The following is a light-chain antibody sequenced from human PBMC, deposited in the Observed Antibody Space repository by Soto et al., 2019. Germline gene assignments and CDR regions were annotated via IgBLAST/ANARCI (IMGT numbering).Light chain of an antibody. J-gene: IGKJ1*01. CDR2: GAS. CDR3: QQHNNWPPWT. Sequence: DIVMTQSPATLSVSPGERATLSCRASQSVSSNLAWYQQKPGQAPRLRMYGASTRATGIPDRFSGSGSGTEFTLTISSLQSEDFAVYYCQQHNNWPPWTFGQGTKVEIK. V-gene: IGKV3-15*01. CDR1: QSVSSN.